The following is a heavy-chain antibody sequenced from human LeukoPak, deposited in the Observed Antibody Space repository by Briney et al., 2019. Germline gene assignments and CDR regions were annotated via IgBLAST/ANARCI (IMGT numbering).Heavy chain of an antibody. Sequence: GGSLRLSCAASGFTFSSYEMNWVRQAPGKGLEWVSYISSSGSTIYYADSVKGRFTISRDNAKNSLYLQMNSLRAEDTAVYYCAFNSGYSSAWSPDYWGQGTLVTVSS. D-gene: IGHD6-19*01. J-gene: IGHJ4*02. CDR2: ISSSGSTI. CDR3: AFNSGYSSAWSPDY. CDR1: GFTFSSYE. V-gene: IGHV3-48*03.